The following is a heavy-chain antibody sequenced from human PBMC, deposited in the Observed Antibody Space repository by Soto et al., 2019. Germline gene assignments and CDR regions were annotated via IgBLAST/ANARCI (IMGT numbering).Heavy chain of an antibody. J-gene: IGHJ4*02. V-gene: IGHV3-23*01. CDR2: VSRSGDET. CDR1: GFTFTTYA. Sequence: GGSLRLSCVASGFTFTTYAMSWVRQAPDKGLEWVSSVSRSGDETYYADSVKGRLNISRDNSKNTLYLQMNSLRGEDTAVYYCAFPYLCAYWGQGSPVIVSS. CDR3: AFPYLCAY. D-gene: IGHD3-10*02.